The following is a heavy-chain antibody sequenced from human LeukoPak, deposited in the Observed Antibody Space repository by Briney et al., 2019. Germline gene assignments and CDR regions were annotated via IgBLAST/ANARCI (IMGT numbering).Heavy chain of an antibody. CDR2: IYTSGST. J-gene: IGHJ4*02. CDR3: AREPYYYDSSGYSKFDY. V-gene: IGHV4-4*09. D-gene: IGHD3-22*01. Sequence: SETLSLTCTVSSGSISSYYWSWIRQPPGKGLEWIGYIYTSGSTNYNPSLKSRVTISVDTSKNQFSLKLSSVTAADTAVYYCAREPYYYDSSGYSKFDYWGQGTLVTVSS. CDR1: SGSISSYY.